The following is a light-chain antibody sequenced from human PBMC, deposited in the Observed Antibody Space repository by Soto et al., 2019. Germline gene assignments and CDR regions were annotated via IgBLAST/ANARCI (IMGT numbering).Light chain of an antibody. CDR1: QSITSSY. J-gene: IGKJ5*01. CDR3: QQYGSSPRGT. CDR2: GAS. Sequence: EIVLTQSPGTLSLSPGERATLSCRARQSITSSYFAWYQQKPGQAPRLLIDGASSRATGIQDRFSGSGSGKDFTLPISRLEPEDFAVSYGQQYGSSPRGTFGQGTLLEIK. V-gene: IGKV3-20*01.